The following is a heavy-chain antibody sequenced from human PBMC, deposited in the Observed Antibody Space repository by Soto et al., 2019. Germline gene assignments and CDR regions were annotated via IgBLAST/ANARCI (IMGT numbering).Heavy chain of an antibody. J-gene: IGHJ4*02. Sequence: QVQLVESGGGVVQPGRSLRLSCAASGFTFSSYGMHWVRQAPGEGLEWVAGVSYDGNEKYYADSVKGRFTISRDNSKNTLYLHMNRLRDEDTAVYYCAKVRRWPLAHFEYWGQGTLVTVSS. V-gene: IGHV3-30*18. CDR1: GFTFSSYG. CDR3: AKVRRWPLAHFEY. D-gene: IGHD4-17*01. CDR2: VSYDGNEK.